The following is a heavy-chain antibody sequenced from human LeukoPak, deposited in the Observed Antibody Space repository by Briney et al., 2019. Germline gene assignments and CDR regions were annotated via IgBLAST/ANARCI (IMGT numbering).Heavy chain of an antibody. J-gene: IGHJ4*02. CDR3: ARGIRREYYGSGSYHRDY. CDR1: GFTFSSYE. V-gene: IGHV3-48*03. Sequence: GGSLRLSCAASGFTFSSYEMNWVRQAPGKGLEWVSYISSSGSTIYYADSVKGRFTISRDNAKNSLYLQMNSLRAEDTAVYYCARGIRREYYGSGSYHRDYWGQGTLVTVSS. CDR2: ISSSGSTI. D-gene: IGHD3-10*01.